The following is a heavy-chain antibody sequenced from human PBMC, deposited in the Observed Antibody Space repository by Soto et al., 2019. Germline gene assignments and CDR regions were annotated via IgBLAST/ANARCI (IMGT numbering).Heavy chain of an antibody. CDR1: GFTFSSYD. CDR3: AKDRGSLYTSSSPLDF. Sequence: GGSLRLSCAASGFTFSSYDMHWVRQATGKGLEWVSAIGTAGDTYYPGSVKGRFTISRENAKNTLFLQMNSLRAEDTALYYCAKDRGSLYTSSSPLDFWRQGTLVTVSS. J-gene: IGHJ4*02. D-gene: IGHD6-6*01. V-gene: IGHV3-13*01. CDR2: IGTAGDT.